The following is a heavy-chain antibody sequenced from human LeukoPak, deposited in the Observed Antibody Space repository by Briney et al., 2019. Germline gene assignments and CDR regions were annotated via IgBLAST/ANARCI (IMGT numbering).Heavy chain of an antibody. CDR2: VSGTGDRT. V-gene: IGHV3-23*01. J-gene: IGHJ4*02. D-gene: IGHD3-3*01. CDR1: GFTFSNYP. Sequence: GSLRLSCAASGFTFSNYPMTWVRQAPGKGPEWVSAVSGTGDRTIYADSVKGRFTISRDNSKNTLSLQMNSLKAEDTALYYCAKELWEGSGYLDYWGQGILVTVSS. CDR3: AKELWEGSGYLDY.